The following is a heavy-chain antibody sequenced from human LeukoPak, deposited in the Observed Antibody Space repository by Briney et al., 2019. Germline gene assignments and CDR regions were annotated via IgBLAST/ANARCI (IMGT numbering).Heavy chain of an antibody. CDR2: LGWNGDII. J-gene: IGHJ4*02. Sequence: GGSLRLSCAASGFTFDDYSMHWVRQSLGKGLEWLSGLGWNGDIIDYADSVKGRFTISRDNAKNSLYLQMDSLKTEDTALYYCAKGSLIAASGTLFDFWGQGTRVTVSS. CDR3: AKGSLIAASGTLFDF. D-gene: IGHD6-13*01. V-gene: IGHV3-9*01. CDR1: GFTFDDYS.